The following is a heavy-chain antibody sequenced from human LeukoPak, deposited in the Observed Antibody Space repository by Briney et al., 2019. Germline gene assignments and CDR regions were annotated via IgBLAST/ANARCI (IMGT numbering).Heavy chain of an antibody. Sequence: SETLSLTCTVSGDSTVSGGSMTTYYWTWLRQPPGKALGGNGVVYYSGVTKYNPSLESRVTISLDASKNQFSLKLSSVTAADTAMYYCARRVATKPKYFFDSWGQGTLVTVSS. CDR2: VYYSGVT. D-gene: IGHD5-24*01. CDR1: VSGDSTVSGGSMTTYY. V-gene: IGHV4-59*08. J-gene: IGHJ4*02. CDR3: ARRVATKPKYFFDS.